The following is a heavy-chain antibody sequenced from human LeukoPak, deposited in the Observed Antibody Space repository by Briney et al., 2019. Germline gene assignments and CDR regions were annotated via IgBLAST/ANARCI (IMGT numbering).Heavy chain of an antibody. V-gene: IGHV3-11*01. D-gene: IGHD3-10*02. CDR3: ARDSVVRGNIGNDMDV. J-gene: IGHJ6*03. CDR1: GFTFSDYY. CDR2: ISHSGRTM. Sequence: GGSLRLSCAASGFTFSDYYMSWIRQAPGKGLEWVSYISHSGRTMYYADSVKGRFTISRDNAKNSLYLQMNSLRAGDTAVYYCARDSVVRGNIGNDMDVWGKGTTVTVSS.